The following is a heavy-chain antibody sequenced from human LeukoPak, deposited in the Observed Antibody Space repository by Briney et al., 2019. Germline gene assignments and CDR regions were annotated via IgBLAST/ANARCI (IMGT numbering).Heavy chain of an antibody. CDR1: GFTFSSYS. CDR2: ISTSSSYI. J-gene: IGHJ4*02. D-gene: IGHD2-2*01. Sequence: GGSLRLSCTASGFTFSSYSMNWVRQAPGKGLEWVSSISTSSSYIYYADSVKGRFTISRDNSKNTLYLQMNSLRAEDTAVYYCAKTRIGYCSSTSCYDLDYWGQGTLVTVSS. CDR3: AKTRIGYCSSTSCYDLDY. V-gene: IGHV3-21*01.